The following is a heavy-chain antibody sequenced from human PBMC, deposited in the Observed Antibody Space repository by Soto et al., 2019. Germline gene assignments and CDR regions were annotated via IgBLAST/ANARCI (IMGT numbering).Heavy chain of an antibody. CDR3: AKDGLAYCGGDCYSAFDY. Sequence: GGSLRLSCAASGFTFSSYGMHWVRQAPGKGLEWVAVISYDGSNKYYADSVKGRFTISRDNSKNTLYLQMNSLRAEDTAVDYCAKDGLAYCGGDCYSAFDYWGQGTLVTVSS. D-gene: IGHD2-21*02. V-gene: IGHV3-30*18. J-gene: IGHJ4*02. CDR2: ISYDGSNK. CDR1: GFTFSSYG.